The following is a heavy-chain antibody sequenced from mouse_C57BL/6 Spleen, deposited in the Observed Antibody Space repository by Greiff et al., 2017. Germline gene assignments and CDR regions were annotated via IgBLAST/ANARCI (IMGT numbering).Heavy chain of an antibody. D-gene: IGHD1-1*01. CDR2: IDPETGGT. J-gene: IGHJ2*01. CDR3: TRMTTTVDDYVDY. V-gene: IGHV1-15*01. Sequence: QVQLQQSGAELVRPGASVTLSCKASGYTFTDYEMHWVKQTPVHGLEWIGAIDPETGGTASNKKFKGKAILTADKSTSTAYMELRSLTSEDSAVYYCTRMTTTVDDYVDYGGQGTTLTVSS. CDR1: GYTFTDYE.